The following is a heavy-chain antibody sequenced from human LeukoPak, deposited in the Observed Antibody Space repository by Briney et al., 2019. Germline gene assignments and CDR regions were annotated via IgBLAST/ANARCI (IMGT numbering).Heavy chain of an antibody. V-gene: IGHV3-69-1*01. CDR2: IGGDGIA. CDR3: AKDRANWAIDD. J-gene: IGHJ4*02. Sequence: GGSLRLSCVASGFTFTDHPMNWVRQAPGKGLKWISYIGGDGIAFYADSVKGRFTASKDDARKSMYLQMNSPRVEDTAVYYCAKDRANWAIDDWGQGTQVTVSS. D-gene: IGHD3-16*01. CDR1: GFTFTDHP.